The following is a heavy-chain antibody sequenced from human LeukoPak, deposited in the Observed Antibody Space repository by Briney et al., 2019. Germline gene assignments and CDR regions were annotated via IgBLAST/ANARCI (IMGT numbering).Heavy chain of an antibody. D-gene: IGHD5-18*01. CDR1: GYTLTELS. V-gene: IGHV1-24*01. CDR3: ATDLTASGYSYGYLRSVN. J-gene: IGHJ4*02. Sequence: GASVKVSCKVSGYTLTELSMHWERQAPGKGLEWMGGFDPEDGETIYAQKFQGRVTMTEDTSTDTAYMELSSLRSEDTAVYYCATDLTASGYSYGYLRSVNWGQGTLVTDSS. CDR2: FDPEDGET.